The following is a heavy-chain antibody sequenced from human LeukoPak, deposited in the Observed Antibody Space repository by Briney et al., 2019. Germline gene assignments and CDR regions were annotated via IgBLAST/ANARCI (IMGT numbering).Heavy chain of an antibody. J-gene: IGHJ6*02. CDR2: IWYDGSNK. D-gene: IGHD1-26*01. V-gene: IGHV3-33*06. CDR1: GFTFSSYG. Sequence: PGGSLRLSCAASGFTFSSYGMHWVRQAPGKGLEWVAVIWYDGSNKYYADSVKGRFTISRDNSKNTLYLQMNSLRAEDTAVYYCAKDKGWGYSAYDCYGMDVWGQGTTVTVSS. CDR3: AKDKGWGYSAYDCYGMDV.